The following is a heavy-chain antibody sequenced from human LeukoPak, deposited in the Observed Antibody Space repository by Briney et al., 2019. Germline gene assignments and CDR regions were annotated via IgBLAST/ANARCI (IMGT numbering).Heavy chain of an antibody. J-gene: IGHJ4*02. CDR1: GFIASSNY. D-gene: IGHD3-9*01. CDR2: IYSSGTK. CDR3: VRSSRGNSFDTFFDS. Sequence: GGSLRLSCAASGFIASSNYMNWVRQVPGKGLEWVAVIYSSGTKHTADSVKGRFTISRDDAKNTVYLQMSSLRAEDTAIYYCVRSSRGNSFDTFFDSWGQGALVTVSS. V-gene: IGHV3-66*01.